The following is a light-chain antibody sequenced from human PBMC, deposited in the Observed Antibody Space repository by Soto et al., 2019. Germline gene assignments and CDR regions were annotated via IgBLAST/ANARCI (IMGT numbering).Light chain of an antibody. Sequence: QSALTQPRSVSGSPGQSVTISCTGASSDVGRYNYVSWYQQHPGKAPKLMIYDVNRRPSGVPDRFSGSKSGNTASLTISGLQAEDEGDFCCCSYAGSYTFVFGPGTKLTVL. V-gene: IGLV2-11*01. CDR2: DVN. CDR3: CSYAGSYTFV. CDR1: SSDVGRYNY. J-gene: IGLJ1*01.